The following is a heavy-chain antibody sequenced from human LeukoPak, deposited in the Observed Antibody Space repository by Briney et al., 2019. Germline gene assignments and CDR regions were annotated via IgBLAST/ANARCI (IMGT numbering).Heavy chain of an antibody. CDR1: GFTFSNYA. J-gene: IGHJ4*02. Sequence: PGGSLRLSCAASGFTFSNYAMSWVRQAPGKGLEWVSAISGSGGSTYYADSVKGRFTISRDNSKNTLYLQMNSLRAEDTAVHYCAKSLTMIVVPTYYFDYWGQGTLVTVSS. D-gene: IGHD3-22*01. CDR2: ISGSGGST. CDR3: AKSLTMIVVPTYYFDY. V-gene: IGHV3-23*01.